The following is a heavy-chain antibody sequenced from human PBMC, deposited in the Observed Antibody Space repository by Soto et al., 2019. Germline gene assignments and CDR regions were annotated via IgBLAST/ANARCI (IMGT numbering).Heavy chain of an antibody. Sequence: GESLKISCKGSGYSFTSYWIGWVRQMPGKGLEWMGIIYPGDSDTRYSPSFQGQVTISADKPISTAYLQWSSLKASDTAMYYCAGGGVRGVITRTRDYYGMDVWGQGTTVTVSS. CDR3: AGGGVRGVITRTRDYYGMDV. CDR2: IYPGDSDT. J-gene: IGHJ6*02. CDR1: GYSFTSYW. V-gene: IGHV5-51*04. D-gene: IGHD3-10*01.